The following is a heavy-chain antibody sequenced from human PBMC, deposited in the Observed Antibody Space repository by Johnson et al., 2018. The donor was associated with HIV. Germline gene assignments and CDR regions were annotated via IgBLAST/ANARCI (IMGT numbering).Heavy chain of an antibody. D-gene: IGHD6-6*01. CDR3: AREKGSSPSDAFDI. Sequence: EQLVESGGGLVQPGGSLRLSCAASGFTVSSNYMSWVRQAPGKGLEWVSVIYSGGSTYYADSVKGRFTISRDNSKNTLYLQMNSLRAEDTAVYYWAREKGSSPSDAFDIWGQGTMVTVSS. J-gene: IGHJ3*02. CDR2: IYSGGST. V-gene: IGHV3-66*01. CDR1: GFTVSSNY.